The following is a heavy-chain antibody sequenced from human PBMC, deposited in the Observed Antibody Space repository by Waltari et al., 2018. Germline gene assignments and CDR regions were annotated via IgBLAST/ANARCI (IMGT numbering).Heavy chain of an antibody. CDR1: GFSFSTYG. J-gene: IGHJ6*02. V-gene: IGHV3-30*03. D-gene: IGHD1-26*01. Sequence: QVQLVESGGGVVQPGMSLRLSCATSGFSFSTYGMHWVRQAPVKGREWVATMSNEGTKIHYAETVKGRFTIARDNSQKSLYLQMNSLRAADSAVYYCARDSTVGGFYYFYGMDVWGQGTTVTVSS. CDR2: MSNEGTKI. CDR3: ARDSTVGGFYYFYGMDV.